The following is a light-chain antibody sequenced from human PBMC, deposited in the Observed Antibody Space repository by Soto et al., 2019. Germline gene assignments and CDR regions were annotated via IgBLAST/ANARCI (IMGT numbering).Light chain of an antibody. CDR2: WAS. Sequence: DIVMTQSPDSLAVSLGERATINCKSSQSVLYSSNNNNYLAWYQQRPGQPPQLLIYWASTRESGVPDRFSGSGSGTDFTLTISRLQAEDVAVYYCQQYYDTPLTFGGGPTVDI. CDR3: QQYYDTPLT. V-gene: IGKV4-1*01. J-gene: IGKJ4*01. CDR1: QSVLYSSNNNNY.